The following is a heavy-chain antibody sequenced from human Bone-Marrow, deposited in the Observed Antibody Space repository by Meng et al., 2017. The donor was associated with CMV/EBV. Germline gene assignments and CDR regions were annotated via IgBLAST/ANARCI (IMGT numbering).Heavy chain of an antibody. D-gene: IGHD1-26*01. V-gene: IGHV1-18*01. CDR3: ARDFSQWEPDMQDAFDI. Sequence: ASVKVSCKASGYTFTSYGISWVRQAPGQGLEWMGWISAYNGNTNYAQKLQGRVTMTTDTSTGTAYMELRSLRSDDTAVYYCARDFSQWEPDMQDAFDIWGQGTMVTVSS. J-gene: IGHJ3*02. CDR2: ISAYNGNT. CDR1: GYTFTSYG.